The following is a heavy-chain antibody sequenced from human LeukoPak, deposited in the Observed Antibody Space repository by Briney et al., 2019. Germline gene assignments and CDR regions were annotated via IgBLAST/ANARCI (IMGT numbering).Heavy chain of an antibody. CDR1: GYTFTGYY. V-gene: IGHV1-2*02. D-gene: IGHD2-8*01. Sequence: GASAKVSCKASGYTFTGYYMHWVRQAPGQGLEWMGWINPNSGGTNYAQKFQGRVTMTRDTSISTAYMEVSRLRSDDTAVYYCARDISTNRNWFDPWGQGTLVTVSS. CDR3: ARDISTNRNWFDP. J-gene: IGHJ5*02. CDR2: INPNSGGT.